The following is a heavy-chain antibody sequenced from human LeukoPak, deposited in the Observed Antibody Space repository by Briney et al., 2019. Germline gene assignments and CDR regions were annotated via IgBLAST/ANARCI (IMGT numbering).Heavy chain of an antibody. CDR1: GYTFTAYS. V-gene: IGHV1-2*02. CDR2: IKPNSGDT. D-gene: IGHD2-2*01. CDR3: ASTLGYCTSSSCPDIDY. Sequence: ASVKVSCKASGYTFTAYSIHWVRQAPGQGLEWMGWIKPNSGDTNYAQKFQGRVTMTRDTSISAAYMELSRLRSDDTAVYYCASTLGYCTSSSCPDIDYWGQGTLATVSS. J-gene: IGHJ4*02.